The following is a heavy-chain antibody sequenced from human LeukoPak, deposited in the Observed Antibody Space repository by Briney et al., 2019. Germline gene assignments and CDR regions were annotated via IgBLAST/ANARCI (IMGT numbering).Heavy chain of an antibody. CDR2: TYIAGTT. CDR1: GFSVTDYY. V-gene: IGHV3-66*02. Sequence: PGGSLRLSCAVSGFSVTDYYMSWVRHSPGKGLEWLSVTYIAGTTHYASSLEGRFTVSKDSSKNALFLQMNTLRPDDTAVYYCARDGRIRGYYFMVVWGNGTSVTVSS. J-gene: IGHJ6*03. CDR3: ARDGRIRGYYFMVV. D-gene: IGHD2-8*01.